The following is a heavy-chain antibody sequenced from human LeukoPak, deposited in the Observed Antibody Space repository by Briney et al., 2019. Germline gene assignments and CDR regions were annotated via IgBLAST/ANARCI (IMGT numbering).Heavy chain of an antibody. CDR1: GGSFSGYS. CDR2: INHSGST. Sequence: SETLSLTCAVYGGSFSGYSWSWIRQPPGKGLEWTGEINHSGSTNYNPSLKSRVTISVDTSKNQFSLKLSSVTAADTAVYYCARFDNTGFYYYGHWGQGTLVTVSS. V-gene: IGHV4-34*01. D-gene: IGHD3-10*01. CDR3: ARFDNTGFYYYGH. J-gene: IGHJ4*02.